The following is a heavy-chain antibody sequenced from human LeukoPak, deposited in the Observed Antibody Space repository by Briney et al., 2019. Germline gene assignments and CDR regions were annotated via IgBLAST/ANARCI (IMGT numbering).Heavy chain of an antibody. D-gene: IGHD3-10*01. CDR1: EFTFSTYS. Sequence: PGGSLRLACVASEFTFSTYSMNWVRQAPGKGLEWLSYITSSSNMIYYADSVKGRFTISRDNAKNTLFLEMNSLRDEDTAVYYCARDRPLSGFDFDYWGRGTLVTVSS. CDR3: ARDRPLSGFDFDY. V-gene: IGHV3-48*02. J-gene: IGHJ4*02. CDR2: ITSSSNMI.